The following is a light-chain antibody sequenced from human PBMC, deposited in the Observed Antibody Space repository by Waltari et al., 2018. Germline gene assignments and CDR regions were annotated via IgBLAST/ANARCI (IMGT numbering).Light chain of an antibody. CDR1: QGISNS. CDR2: AAS. CDR3: QQYYSIPPVT. V-gene: IGKV1-NL1*01. Sequence: DIQMTQSPSSLSASVGDRVTITCRASQGISNSLAWYQQKPGKAPKLLLYAASTLESGGPCRFSGSGSGTDYTLTISSLQPEDFATYDCQQYYSIPPVTFGPGTRVDFK. J-gene: IGKJ3*01.